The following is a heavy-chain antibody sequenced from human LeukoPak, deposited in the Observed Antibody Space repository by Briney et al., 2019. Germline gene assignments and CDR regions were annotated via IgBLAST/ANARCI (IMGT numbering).Heavy chain of an antibody. Sequence: SGTLSLTCSLSGGSLRSGTYYWGWIRQTPGKRLEWIGSVDYSGGTYYNPSLQSRVTLLEDLSKNQFSLNLISVTAADTAVYYCARAAYAINYYYYYMDVWGKGTTVTVSS. CDR3: ARAAYAINYYYYYMDV. D-gene: IGHD2-15*01. CDR1: GGSLRSGTYY. CDR2: VDYSGGT. V-gene: IGHV4-39*07. J-gene: IGHJ6*03.